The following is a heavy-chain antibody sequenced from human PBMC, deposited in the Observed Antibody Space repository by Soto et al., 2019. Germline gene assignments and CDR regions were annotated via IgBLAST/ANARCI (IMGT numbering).Heavy chain of an antibody. CDR2: ISYDGSNK. Sequence: GESLKISCAASGFTFSSYGMHWVRQAPGKGLEWVAVISYDGSNKYYADSVKGRFTISRDNSKNTLYLQMNSLRAEDTAVYYCAKDRDYPAPDDYWGQGTLVTVSS. D-gene: IGHD4-17*01. J-gene: IGHJ4*02. V-gene: IGHV3-30*18. CDR1: GFTFSSYG. CDR3: AKDRDYPAPDDY.